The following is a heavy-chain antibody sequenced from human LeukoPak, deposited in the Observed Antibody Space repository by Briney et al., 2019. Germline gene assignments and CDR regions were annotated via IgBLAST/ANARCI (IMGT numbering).Heavy chain of an antibody. D-gene: IGHD3-10*01. J-gene: IGHJ4*02. CDR3: TRDLLYYYGSGLDY. CDR1: GYTFTGYY. Sequence: ASVKVSCKASGYTFTGYYMHWVRQAPGQGLEWMGWINLNIGGTNYAQKFQGRVTMTRDTSISTAYMELSRLRSDDTAVYYCTRDLLYYYGSGLDYWGQGTLVTVSS. V-gene: IGHV1-2*02. CDR2: INLNIGGT.